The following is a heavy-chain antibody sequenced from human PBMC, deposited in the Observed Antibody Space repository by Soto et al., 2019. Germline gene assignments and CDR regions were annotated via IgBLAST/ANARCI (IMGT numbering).Heavy chain of an antibody. J-gene: IGHJ4*02. D-gene: IGHD1-7*01. Sequence: PSETLSLTCAVYGGSFSGYYWSWIRQPPGKGLEWIGEINHSGSTNYNPSLKSRVTISVDTSKNQFSLKLSSVTAADTAVYYCASNWNYAYWGQGTLVTVSS. CDR1: GGSFSGYY. CDR2: INHSGST. CDR3: ASNWNYAY. V-gene: IGHV4-34*01.